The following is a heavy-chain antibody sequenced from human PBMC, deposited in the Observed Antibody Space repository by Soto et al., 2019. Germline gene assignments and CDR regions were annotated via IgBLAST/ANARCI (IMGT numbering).Heavy chain of an antibody. J-gene: IGHJ3*01. V-gene: IGHV4-4*02. Sequence: PSDTLSLTCAVXXGSXSRSKXXXXXXXXXGKGLEWIGEIYRSGSTNYNPSLKSRVTISVDKSKNQFSLKLSSVTAADTAVYYCARRYCSGGSCYSPAPWGQGTMXTVS. CDR1: XGSXSRSKX. CDR2: IYRSGST. CDR3: ARRYCSGGSCYSPAP. D-gene: IGHD2-15*01.